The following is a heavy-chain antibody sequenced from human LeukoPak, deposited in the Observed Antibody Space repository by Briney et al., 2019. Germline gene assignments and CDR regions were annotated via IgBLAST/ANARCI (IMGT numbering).Heavy chain of an antibody. Sequence: SETLSLTCTVSGDSISRSSYYWGWIRQPPGTGLEWIGSIYSSGSAYYNPSLKSRVTLSVDTSKNHFSLKLTSVTAADTAVYYCARDHDYDPFDYWGRGSLVTVS. CDR1: GDSISRSSYY. CDR3: ARDHDYDPFDY. J-gene: IGHJ4*02. V-gene: IGHV4-39*07. CDR2: IYSSGSA. D-gene: IGHD4-17*01.